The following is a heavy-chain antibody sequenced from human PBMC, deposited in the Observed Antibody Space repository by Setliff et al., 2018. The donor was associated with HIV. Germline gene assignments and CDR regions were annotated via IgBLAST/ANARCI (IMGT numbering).Heavy chain of an antibody. J-gene: IGHJ4*02. D-gene: IGHD6-19*01. CDR2: IWPDDSDT. CDR3: ARLSGNLAVAGNYYFDY. CDR1: GYSFTNYW. Sequence: GESLKISCKGSGYSFTNYWVGWVRQMPGNGLEWMGLIWPDDSDTRYSPSFQGQVTISADKSISTAYLQWSSLKASDTAMYYCARLSGNLAVAGNYYFDYWGQGTLVTVSS. V-gene: IGHV5-51*01.